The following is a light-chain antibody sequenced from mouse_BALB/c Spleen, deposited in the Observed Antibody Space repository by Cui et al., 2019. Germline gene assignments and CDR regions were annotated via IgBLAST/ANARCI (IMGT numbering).Light chain of an antibody. CDR1: QGISSN. Sequence: DILMTQSPSSMSVSLGETVSITCHASQGISSNIGWLQQKPGKSFKGLIYHGTNLEDGVPSRFSGSGSGADYSLTISSLESEDFADYYCVQYAQFPYTFGGGTKLEIK. V-gene: IGKV14-100*01. CDR2: HGT. J-gene: IGKJ2*01. CDR3: VQYAQFPYT.